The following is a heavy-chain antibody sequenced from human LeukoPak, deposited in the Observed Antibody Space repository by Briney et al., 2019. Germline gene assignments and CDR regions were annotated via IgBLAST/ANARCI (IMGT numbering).Heavy chain of an antibody. CDR3: AKSPYYDILTGSFDY. D-gene: IGHD3-9*01. J-gene: IGHJ4*02. CDR1: GFTFDDYA. Sequence: PGGSLRLSCAASGFTFDDYAMHWVRHAPGKGLEWVSGISWNSGSIGYADSVKGRFTISRDNAKNSLYLQMNSLRAEDTALYYCAKSPYYDILTGSFDYWGQGTLVTVSP. V-gene: IGHV3-9*01. CDR2: ISWNSGSI.